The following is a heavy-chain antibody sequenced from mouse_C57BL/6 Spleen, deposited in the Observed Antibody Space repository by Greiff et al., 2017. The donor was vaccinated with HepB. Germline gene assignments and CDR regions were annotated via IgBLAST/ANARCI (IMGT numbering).Heavy chain of an antibody. CDR3: ARAGDYGSSDWYFDV. CDR2: IHPNSGST. CDR1: GYTFNSYW. V-gene: IGHV1-64*01. D-gene: IGHD1-1*01. J-gene: IGHJ1*03. Sequence: QVQLQQPGAELVKPGASVKLSCKASGYTFNSYWMHWVKQRPGQGLEWIGMIHPNSGSTNYNEKFKSKATLTVDKSSSTAYMQLSSLTSEDSAVYYCARAGDYGSSDWYFDVWGTGTTVTVSS.